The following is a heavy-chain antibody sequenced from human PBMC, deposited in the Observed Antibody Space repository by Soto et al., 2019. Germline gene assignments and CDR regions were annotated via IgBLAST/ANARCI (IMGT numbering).Heavy chain of an antibody. V-gene: IGHV4-31*03. J-gene: IGHJ4*02. D-gene: IGHD5-18*01. CDR1: GGSISSAAYY. CDR2: ISHSGST. CDR3: AREYTYGSNFFDC. Sequence: QVQLQESGPGLVKPSQTLSLSCTVSGGSISSAAYYWSWIRQHPGKGLGWIGYISHSGSTYCTPSLKSRVIISADTSKNQFSLNLTSVTAADTAVYYCAREYTYGSNFFDCWGQGALVTVSS.